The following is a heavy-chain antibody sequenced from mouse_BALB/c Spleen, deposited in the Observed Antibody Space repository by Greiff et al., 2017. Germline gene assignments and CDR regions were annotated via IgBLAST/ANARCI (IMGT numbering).Heavy chain of an antibody. Sequence: QVQLQQSGAELAIPGASVKLSCKASGYTFTSYWMQWVKQRPGQGLEWIGALYPGDGDTRYTQKFKGKATLTADKSSSTAYMQLSSLASEDSAVYYCARTGSSYPYAMDYWGQGTSVTVSS. CDR2: LYPGDGDT. CDR3: ARTGSSYPYAMDY. D-gene: IGHD1-1*01. V-gene: IGHV1-87*01. J-gene: IGHJ4*01. CDR1: GYTFTSYW.